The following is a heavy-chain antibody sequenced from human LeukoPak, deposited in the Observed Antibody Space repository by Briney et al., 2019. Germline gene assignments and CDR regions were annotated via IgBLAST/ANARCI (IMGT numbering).Heavy chain of an antibody. Sequence: PSETLSLTCTVFGGSITSDTFHWGWIRQPPGKGLEWIGSIYYSGSTYFNPSLKSRVTISVDTSKNQFSLKLSSVTAADTAVYYCAGDCCGYRSWFDPWGRGTLVTVSS. V-gene: IGHV4-39*07. CDR3: AGDCCGYRSWFDP. CDR1: GGSITSDTFH. D-gene: IGHD6-25*01. CDR2: IYYSGST. J-gene: IGHJ5*02.